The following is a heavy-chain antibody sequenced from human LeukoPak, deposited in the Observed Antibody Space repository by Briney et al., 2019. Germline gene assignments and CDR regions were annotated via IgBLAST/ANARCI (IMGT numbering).Heavy chain of an antibody. CDR2: FDPEDGET. CDR3: ATMHYDYVWGSYPRDY. Sequence: ASVKVSCKVSGYTLTELSMHWVRQAPGKELEWMGGFDPEDGETIYAQKFQGRVTMTEDTSTDTAYMELSSLRSEDTAVYYCATMHYDYVWGSYPRDYWGQGTLVTVSS. J-gene: IGHJ4*02. V-gene: IGHV1-24*01. D-gene: IGHD3-16*02. CDR1: GYTLTELS.